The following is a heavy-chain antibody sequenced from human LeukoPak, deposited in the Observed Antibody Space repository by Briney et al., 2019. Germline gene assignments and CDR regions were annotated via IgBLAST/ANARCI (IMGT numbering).Heavy chain of an antibody. CDR1: GGSISSSSYY. CDR3: ARDISWDGAPGNWFDP. Sequence: SGTLSLTCTVSGGSISSSSYYWGWIRQPPGKGLEWIGSIYYSGSTYYNPSLKSRVTISVDTSKNQFSLKLSSVTAADTAVYYCARDISWDGAPGNWFDPWGQGTLVTVSS. V-gene: IGHV4-39*02. CDR2: IYYSGST. J-gene: IGHJ5*02. D-gene: IGHD4-17*01.